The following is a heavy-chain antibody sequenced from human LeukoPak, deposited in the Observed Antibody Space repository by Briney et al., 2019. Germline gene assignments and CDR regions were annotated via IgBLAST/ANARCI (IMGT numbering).Heavy chain of an antibody. J-gene: IGHJ4*02. Sequence: GGSLRLSCAAPGFTFSSFALSWVRQAPGKGLEWVSSIIVSGGSTYYADSVKGRFTISRDNSKNTLYLQMNSLRAEDTAVYYCAIGILGYCSGGSCSDYWGQGTLVTVSS. V-gene: IGHV3-23*01. D-gene: IGHD2-15*01. CDR1: GFTFSSFA. CDR2: IIVSGGST. CDR3: AIGILGYCSGGSCSDY.